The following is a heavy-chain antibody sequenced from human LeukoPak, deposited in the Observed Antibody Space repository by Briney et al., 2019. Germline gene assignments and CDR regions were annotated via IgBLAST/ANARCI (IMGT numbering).Heavy chain of an antibody. CDR1: GYSISSGYY. CDR3: ARLGYDSSGYYEGAYYYYYGMDV. J-gene: IGHJ6*02. Sequence: SETLSLTCTVSGYSISSGYYWGWIRQPPGKGLEWIGSIYHSGSTYYNPSLKSRVTISVDTSKNQFSLKLSSVTAADTAVYYCARLGYDSSGYYEGAYYYYYGMDVWGQGTTVTVSS. V-gene: IGHV4-38-2*02. CDR2: IYHSGST. D-gene: IGHD3-22*01.